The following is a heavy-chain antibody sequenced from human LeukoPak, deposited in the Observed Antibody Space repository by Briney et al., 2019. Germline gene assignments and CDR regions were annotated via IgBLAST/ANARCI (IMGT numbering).Heavy chain of an antibody. CDR1: GYTFTSYY. D-gene: IGHD6-6*01. CDR2: INPSGGST. Sequence: ASVKVSCKASGYTFTSYYMHWVRQVPGQGVEWMGIINPSGGSTSYAQKFQGRVTMTRDTSASTVYMELSSLRSEDTAVYYCARENLGYSSSLGSYYYYGMDVWGQGTTVTVSS. V-gene: IGHV1-46*01. J-gene: IGHJ6*02. CDR3: ARENLGYSSSLGSYYYYGMDV.